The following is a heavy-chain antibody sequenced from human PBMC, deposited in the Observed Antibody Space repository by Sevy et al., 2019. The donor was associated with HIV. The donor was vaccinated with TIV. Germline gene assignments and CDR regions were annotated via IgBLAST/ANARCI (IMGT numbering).Heavy chain of an antibody. Sequence: GGSLRLSCTVSGFIFSNFAMHWVRQAPGKGLEWVAVTSYDGSHKYYADSVKGRFTVSRDNSRNILSLEMSSLTRDDTAVYYCARDLEFYDYGDYGPAFMPDYWGQGTLVTVSS. CDR2: TSYDGSHK. CDR1: GFIFSNFA. CDR3: ARDLEFYDYGDYGPAFMPDY. V-gene: IGHV3-30*04. J-gene: IGHJ4*02. D-gene: IGHD4-17*01.